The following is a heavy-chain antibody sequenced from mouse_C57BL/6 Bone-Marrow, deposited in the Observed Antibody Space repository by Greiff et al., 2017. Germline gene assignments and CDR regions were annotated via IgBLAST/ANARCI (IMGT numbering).Heavy chain of an antibody. J-gene: IGHJ4*01. CDR3: ARADAMDY. Sequence: EVKLVESGGGLVKPGGSLKLSCAASGFTFSDYGMHWFRQAPEKGLEWVAYISSGSSTIYYADTVKGRFTISRDNAKNTLFLQMTSLRSEDTAMYYCARADAMDYWGQGTSVTVSS. CDR1: GFTFSDYG. CDR2: ISSGSSTI. V-gene: IGHV5-17*01.